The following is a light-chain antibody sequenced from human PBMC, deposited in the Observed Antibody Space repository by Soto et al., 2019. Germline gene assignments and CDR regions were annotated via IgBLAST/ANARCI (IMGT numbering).Light chain of an antibody. J-gene: IGKJ1*01. CDR1: QSISSW. CDR3: QHYNSYSEA. Sequence: IQMTQSPSTLSASVGDRVTITCPASQSISSWLAWYQQKPGKAPKLLIYDASSLESGVPSRFSGSGSGTEFTLTISSLQPDDFATYYCQHYNSYSEAFGQGTKVDIK. CDR2: DAS. V-gene: IGKV1-5*01.